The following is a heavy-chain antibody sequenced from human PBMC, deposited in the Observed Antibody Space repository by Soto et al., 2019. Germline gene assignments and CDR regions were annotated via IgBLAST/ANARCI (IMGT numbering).Heavy chain of an antibody. CDR3: VKGVARPLGLSV. Sequence: EVQLLESGGGLVQPGGSLRLSCAASGFTFSSYAMSWVRQAPGKGLEWVSGLSGSGSTTYYADFVKGRFTISRDNFKNTLSLQMNSLRVEDTAVYYCVKGVARPLGLSVWGQGTTVTVSS. V-gene: IGHV3-23*01. CDR2: LSGSGSTT. D-gene: IGHD6-6*01. J-gene: IGHJ6*02. CDR1: GFTFSSYA.